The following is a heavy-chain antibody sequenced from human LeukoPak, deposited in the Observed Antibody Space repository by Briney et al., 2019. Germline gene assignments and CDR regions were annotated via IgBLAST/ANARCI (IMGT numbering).Heavy chain of an antibody. Sequence: PSETLSLTCTVSGGSISSYYWSWIRQPPGKGLEWIGYIYYSGSTNYNPSLKSRVTISVDTSKNQFSLKRSSVTAADTAVYYCARHTAMVHRIDPWGQGTLVTVSS. D-gene: IGHD5-18*01. CDR1: GGSISSYY. CDR2: IYYSGST. J-gene: IGHJ5*02. V-gene: IGHV4-59*08. CDR3: ARHTAMVHRIDP.